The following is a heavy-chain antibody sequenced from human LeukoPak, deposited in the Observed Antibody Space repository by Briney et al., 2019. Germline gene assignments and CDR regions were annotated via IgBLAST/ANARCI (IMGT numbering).Heavy chain of an antibody. D-gene: IGHD7-27*01. CDR2: IRSKAYGGTT. CDR1: GFTFGDYV. V-gene: IGHV3-49*03. Sequence: PGGSLRLSCTASGFTFGDYVMSWFRQAPGKGLEWVGFIRSKAYGGTTEDAASVKGRFTISRDDSKSIAYLQMNRLKTEDTAMYYCTRDRTGDRTDAFDIWGQGTMVTVSS. CDR3: TRDRTGDRTDAFDI. J-gene: IGHJ3*02.